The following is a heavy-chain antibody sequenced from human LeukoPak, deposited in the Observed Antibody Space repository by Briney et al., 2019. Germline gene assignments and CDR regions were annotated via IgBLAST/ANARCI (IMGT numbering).Heavy chain of an antibody. CDR3: AIRFLVVVVAATRSDY. CDR1: GYTFTSYG. J-gene: IGHJ4*02. Sequence: GASVKVSCKASGYTFTSYGISWVRQAPGQGLEWMGWISAYNGNTNYAQKLQGRVTMTTDTSTSTAYMELSSLRSEDTAVYYCAIRFLVVVVAATRSDYWGQGTLVTVSS. D-gene: IGHD2-15*01. V-gene: IGHV1-18*01. CDR2: ISAYNGNT.